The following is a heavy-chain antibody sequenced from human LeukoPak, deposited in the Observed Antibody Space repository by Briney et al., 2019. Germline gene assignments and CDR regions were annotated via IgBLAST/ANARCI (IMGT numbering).Heavy chain of an antibody. CDR2: ISYDGSNK. Sequence: PGGSLRLSCAASGFTFSSYAMHWVRQAPGKGLEWVAVISYDGSNKYYADSVKGRFTISRDNSKNTLYLQMNSLRAEDTAVYYCAKEPPRDLRYFDWFGSGAEYFQHWGQGTLVTVSS. J-gene: IGHJ1*01. CDR3: AKEPPRDLRYFDWFGSGAEYFQH. V-gene: IGHV3-30-3*01. CDR1: GFTFSSYA. D-gene: IGHD3-9*01.